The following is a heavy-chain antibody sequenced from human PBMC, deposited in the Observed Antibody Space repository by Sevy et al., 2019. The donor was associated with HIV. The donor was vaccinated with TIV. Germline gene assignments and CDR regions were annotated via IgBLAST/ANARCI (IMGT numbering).Heavy chain of an antibody. CDR2: ISAYDGNT. D-gene: IGHD3-10*01. Sequence: ASVKVSCKTSGYTFNTFGINWVRQAPGQGLLWVGWISAYDGNTKFVQNLQGRVSMTTETSTSTVYMELKNLRSDDTAVYYCARDSIPLVQGIIITPYYYGMDVWGQGTTVTVSS. CDR3: ARDSIPLVQGIIITPYYYGMDV. CDR1: GYTFNTFG. V-gene: IGHV1-18*04. J-gene: IGHJ6*02.